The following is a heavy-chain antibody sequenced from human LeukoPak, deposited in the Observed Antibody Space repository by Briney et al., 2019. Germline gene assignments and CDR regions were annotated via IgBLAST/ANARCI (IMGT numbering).Heavy chain of an antibody. CDR1: GFTFRSYG. V-gene: IGHV3-33*06. D-gene: IGHD1-7*01. CDR3: AKEGITGPMYLWFDP. CDR2: IWYDGTKK. J-gene: IGHJ5*02. Sequence: PGRSLTLSCAASGFTFRSYGMHWIRQAPGKGLEWVAAIWYDGTKKYNKDYVKGRFTIPRDNSQEGLYLQMNSLRAEDTAVYYCAKEGITGPMYLWFDPWGPGTLVTVSS.